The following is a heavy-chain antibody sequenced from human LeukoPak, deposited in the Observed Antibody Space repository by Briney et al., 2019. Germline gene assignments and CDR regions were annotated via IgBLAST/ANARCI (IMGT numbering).Heavy chain of an antibody. D-gene: IGHD5-18*01. Sequence: GSLRLSCVASGFTFSSYALNWVRQTPGKGLEWIGEINHSGSTNYDPSLKSRVTISVDTSKNQFSLKLSSVTAADTAVYYCARGGIQLWLYYWGQGTLVTVSS. CDR3: ARGGIQLWLYY. J-gene: IGHJ4*02. CDR2: INHSGST. V-gene: IGHV4-34*01. CDR1: GFTFSSYA.